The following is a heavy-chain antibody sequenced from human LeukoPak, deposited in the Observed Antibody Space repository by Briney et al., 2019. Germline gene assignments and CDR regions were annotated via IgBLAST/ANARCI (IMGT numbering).Heavy chain of an antibody. CDR2: IIPIFGTA. CDR3: ARVWRTVTWSYFDY. Sequence: SVKVSCKASGGTFSSYAISWVRQAPGQGLEWMGGIIPIFGTANYAQKFQGRVTITADESTSTAYMELSGLRSEDTAVYYCARVWRTVTWSYFDYWGQGTLVTASS. J-gene: IGHJ4*02. V-gene: IGHV1-69*13. D-gene: IGHD4-17*01. CDR1: GGTFSSYA.